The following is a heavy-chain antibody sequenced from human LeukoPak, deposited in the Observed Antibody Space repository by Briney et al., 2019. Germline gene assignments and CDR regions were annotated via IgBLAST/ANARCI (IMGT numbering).Heavy chain of an antibody. CDR2: ISYDGSNK. CDR1: GFTFSRHD. CDR3: AKDSDY. J-gene: IGHJ4*02. V-gene: IGHV3-30*18. Sequence: GGSLRLSCAASGFTFSRHDMHWVRQAPGKGLEWVAVISYDGSNKYYADSVKGRFTISRDNSKNTLYLQMNSLRAEDTAVYYCAKDSDYWGQGTLVTVSS.